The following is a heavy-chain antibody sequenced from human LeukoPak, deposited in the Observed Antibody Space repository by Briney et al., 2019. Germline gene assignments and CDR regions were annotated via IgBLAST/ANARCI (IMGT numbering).Heavy chain of an antibody. CDR1: GGSISSGDYY. D-gene: IGHD3-10*01. CDR3: ARHPGGDWFDP. V-gene: IGHV4-30-4*01. Sequence: SETLSLTCTVSGGSISSGDYYWTWIRQPPGKGLEWIGYISYSGNTYYNPSLKSRLPISLDTSKRQFSLKLTSVTAADTAMYYCARHPGGDWFDPWGQGTLVTVSS. J-gene: IGHJ5*02. CDR2: ISYSGNT.